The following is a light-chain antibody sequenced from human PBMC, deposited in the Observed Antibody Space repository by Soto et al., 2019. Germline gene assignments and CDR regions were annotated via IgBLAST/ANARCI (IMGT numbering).Light chain of an antibody. CDR3: QQRNTWPIT. CDR2: GAS. CDR1: QSLSGN. Sequence: EIVMTQSPATLSVSPGERATLSCRASQSLSGNLAWYQQRPGQAPSLLIYGASTRATGIPARFSGSGSGTEFTLTISSLQPEDFAVYYCQQRNTWPITFGQGTRLEIK. J-gene: IGKJ5*01. V-gene: IGKV3-15*01.